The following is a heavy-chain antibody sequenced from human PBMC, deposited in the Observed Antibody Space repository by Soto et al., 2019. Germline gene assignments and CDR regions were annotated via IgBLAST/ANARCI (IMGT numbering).Heavy chain of an antibody. J-gene: IGHJ4*02. CDR2: ISHSDRT. D-gene: IGHD3-10*01. CDR3: TRHSVMIRGVSTKSFDH. Sequence: SSETLSLTCTVSGDSVSSNYWSWIRQPPGKGLEWLAYISHSDRTDYNPSLKTRITISLDTSKNQLSLRLTSVTAADTAVYYCTRHSVMIRGVSTKSFDHWGQGTLVTVSS. V-gene: IGHV4-59*08. CDR1: GDSVSSNY.